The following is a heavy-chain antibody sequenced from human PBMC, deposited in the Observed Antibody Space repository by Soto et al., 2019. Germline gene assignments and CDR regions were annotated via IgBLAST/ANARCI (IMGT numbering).Heavy chain of an antibody. CDR3: ARHWNGDYYDSSGYSDHYYYGMDV. J-gene: IGHJ6*02. Sequence: GESLKISCKGSGYSFTSYWISWVRQMPGKGLEWMGRIDPSDSYTNYSPSFQGHVTISADKSISTAYLQWSSLKASDTAMYYCARHWNGDYYDSSGYSDHYYYGMDVWGQGTTVSVSS. CDR1: GYSFTSYW. D-gene: IGHD3-22*01. CDR2: IDPSDSYT. V-gene: IGHV5-10-1*01.